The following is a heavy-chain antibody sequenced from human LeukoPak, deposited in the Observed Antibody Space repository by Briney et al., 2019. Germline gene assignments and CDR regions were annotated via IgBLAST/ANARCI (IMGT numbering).Heavy chain of an antibody. V-gene: IGHV4-61*05. D-gene: IGHD3-9*01. CDR1: GGSISSSSYY. CDR3: ARDYYDILTGAFDAFDI. Sequence: SETLSLTCTVSGGSISSSSYYWGWIRQPPGKGLEWIGYIYYSGSTNYNPSLKSRVTISVDTSKNQFSLKLSSVTAADTAVYYCARDYYDILTGAFDAFDIWGQGTMVTVSS. CDR2: IYYSGST. J-gene: IGHJ3*02.